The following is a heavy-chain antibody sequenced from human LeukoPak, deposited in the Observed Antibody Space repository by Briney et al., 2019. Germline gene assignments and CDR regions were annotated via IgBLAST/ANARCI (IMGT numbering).Heavy chain of an antibody. CDR1: GASISSGTYY. CDR3: ARAVGRKEIAAALGY. CDR2: TYYSTST. J-gene: IGHJ4*02. Sequence: PSETVSFTCSVSGASISSGTYYWCSLRHPPGEGLWWGGYTYYSTSTYYTPSLKRRVTTSVDTSKNQFSLLLSSVTAADTAVYYCARAVGRKEIAAALGYWDQGTLVTVSS. D-gene: IGHD6-13*01. V-gene: IGHV4-39*02.